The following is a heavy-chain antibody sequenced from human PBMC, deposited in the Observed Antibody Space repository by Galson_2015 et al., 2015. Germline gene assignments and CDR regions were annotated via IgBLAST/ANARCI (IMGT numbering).Heavy chain of an antibody. CDR2: INPNSGGT. V-gene: IGHV1-2*04. D-gene: IGHD2-2*01. J-gene: IGHJ6*02. Sequence: SGYTFTGYYMHWVRQAPGQGLEWMGWINPNSGGTNYAQKFQGWVTMTRDTSISTAYMELSRLRSDDTAVYYCARDVVVPAAAYYYYGMDVWGQGTTVTVSS. CDR1: GYTFTGYY. CDR3: ARDVVVPAAAYYYYGMDV.